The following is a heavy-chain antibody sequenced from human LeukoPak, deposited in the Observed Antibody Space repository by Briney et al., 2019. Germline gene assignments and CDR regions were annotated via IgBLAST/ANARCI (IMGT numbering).Heavy chain of an antibody. J-gene: IGHJ4*02. CDR1: GFTFSSYI. D-gene: IGHD4-17*01. Sequence: QPGRSLRLSCAASGFTFSSYIMNWVRQAPGKGLEWVSYIGGSGTTIYYADSVKGRFTISRDNTKNSLYLQMSSLRAEDTAVYYCARIRDYGDYPPDYWGQGTLVTVSS. CDR2: IGGSGTTI. CDR3: ARIRDYGDYPPDY. V-gene: IGHV3-48*01.